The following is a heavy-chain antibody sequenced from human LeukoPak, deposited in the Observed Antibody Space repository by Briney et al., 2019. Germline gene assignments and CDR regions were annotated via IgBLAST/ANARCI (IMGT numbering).Heavy chain of an antibody. CDR3: ARGTLYSGWSYYFDY. D-gene: IGHD6-19*01. Sequence: SETLSLTCAVYGGSFSGYYWSWIRQPPGKGLEWIGEINHSGSTNYNPSLKSRVTISVDTSKNQFSLKLSSVTAADTAVYYCARGTLYSGWSYYFDYWGQGTLVRVSS. CDR2: INHSGST. J-gene: IGHJ4*02. CDR1: GGSFSGYY. V-gene: IGHV4-34*01.